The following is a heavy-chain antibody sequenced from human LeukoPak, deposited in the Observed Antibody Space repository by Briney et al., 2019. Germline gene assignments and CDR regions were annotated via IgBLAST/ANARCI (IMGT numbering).Heavy chain of an antibody. CDR2: IWYDGSNK. J-gene: IGHJ3*02. V-gene: IGHV3-33*01. CDR1: GFTFSSYG. CDR3: ASVIAVAGLDAFDI. D-gene: IGHD6-19*01. Sequence: PGRSLRLSCAASGFTFSSYGMHWVRQAPGKGLEWVAVIWYDGSNKYYADSVKGRFTISRDNSKNTLYLQMNSLRAEDTAVYYCASVIAVAGLDAFDIWGQGTMVTVSS.